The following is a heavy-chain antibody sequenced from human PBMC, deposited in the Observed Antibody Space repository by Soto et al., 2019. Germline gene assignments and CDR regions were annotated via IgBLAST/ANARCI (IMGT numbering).Heavy chain of an antibody. Sequence: ASVKVSCKASGYTFSRYFIHWVRQAPGQGLERVGWINPKNSVTQYARKFQDWVTMTRDTSISTVYLELSRLKSDDTALYYCARDPMGIGDGSFISSYRLDVWGLGTTVTVSS. CDR3: ARDPMGIGDGSFISSYRLDV. J-gene: IGHJ6*02. CDR1: GYTFSRYF. D-gene: IGHD3-3*01. V-gene: IGHV1-2*04. CDR2: INPKNSVT.